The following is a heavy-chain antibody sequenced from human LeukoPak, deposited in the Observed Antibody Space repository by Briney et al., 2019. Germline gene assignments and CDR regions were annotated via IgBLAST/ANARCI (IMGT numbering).Heavy chain of an antibody. V-gene: IGHV4-39*01. Sequence: SETLSLTCTVSGGSISSGSYFWGWLGPPPGKGLEWIGSVYYSGSTSYNPSPKSRVSISIDTSKNQFSLKLSSVTAADTALYYCARSYCTNGGCVWSNWFDPWGQGTTVTVSS. CDR3: ARSYCTNGGCVWSNWFDP. CDR2: VYYSGST. CDR1: GGSISSGSYF. D-gene: IGHD2-8*01. J-gene: IGHJ5*01.